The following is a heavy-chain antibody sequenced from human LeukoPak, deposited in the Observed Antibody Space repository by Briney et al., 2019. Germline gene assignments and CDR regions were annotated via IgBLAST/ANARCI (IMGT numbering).Heavy chain of an antibody. CDR1: GYTFTSYG. J-gene: IGHJ5*02. V-gene: IGHV1-18*01. CDR3: ARDLCDFWSGLNWFDP. CDR2: ISAYNGNT. Sequence: ASVKVSCKASGYTFTSYGISWVRQAPGQGLEWMGWISAYNGNTNYAQKLQGRVTMTTDTSTSTAYMELRSLRSDDTAVYYCARDLCDFWSGLNWFDPWGQGTLVTVSS. D-gene: IGHD3-3*01.